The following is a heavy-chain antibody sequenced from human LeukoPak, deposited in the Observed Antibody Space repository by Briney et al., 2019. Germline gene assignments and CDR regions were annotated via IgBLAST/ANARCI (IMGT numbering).Heavy chain of an antibody. J-gene: IGHJ6*02. CDR2: ISSGGSTI. CDR3: ARDHVGGDYYYYGIDA. Sequence: GGSLRLSCAASGFTFSSNSMNWVRQAPGKGLEWISYISSGGSTIYYADSVRGRFTISRDAAKNSLCLQMNSLRAEDTAVYYCARDHVGGDYYYYGIDAWGHGTTVTVSS. V-gene: IGHV3-48*01. D-gene: IGHD2-21*01. CDR1: GFTFSSNS.